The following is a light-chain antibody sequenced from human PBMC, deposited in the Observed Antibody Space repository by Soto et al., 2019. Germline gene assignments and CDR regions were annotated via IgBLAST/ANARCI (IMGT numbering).Light chain of an antibody. CDR2: GVT. J-gene: IGLJ7*01. Sequence: QSALTQPASVSGSPGQSITISCTGTGSDVGAHNFVSWYQQHPGKAPKLIIYGVTDRPSGVSNRFSGSKSGNTASLTISALQAEDEADYYCSSYSSGSTLEVFGGGTQLT. CDR1: GSDVGAHNF. V-gene: IGLV2-14*01. CDR3: SSYSSGSTLEV.